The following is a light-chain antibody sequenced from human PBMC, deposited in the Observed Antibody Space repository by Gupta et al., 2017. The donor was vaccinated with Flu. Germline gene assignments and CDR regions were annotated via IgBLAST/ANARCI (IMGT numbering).Light chain of an antibody. CDR2: DVS. CDR1: SSDVGGFNY. Sequence: QSALTQPASVSGSPGQSITISCTGTSSDVGGFNYVSWYQQHPGKAPKVMMYDVSNWPSGYSHRWSGSKHGNTASLKISGLQAEDEAEYYCRSYTRRSTCVFGGGTKLTVL. V-gene: IGLV2-14*03. CDR3: RSYTRRSTCV. J-gene: IGLJ2*01.